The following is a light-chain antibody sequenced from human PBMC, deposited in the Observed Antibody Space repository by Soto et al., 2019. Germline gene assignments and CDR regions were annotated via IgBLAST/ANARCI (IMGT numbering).Light chain of an antibody. CDR3: QQSDSTPPWT. CDR2: ATS. Sequence: DIQMTQSPSSLSASVGDRVTITCRASQSISKYLSWFQQKPGKAPKLLIYATSSLQSGVPSRFSGSGSGTDFTLTISSRQPEDFATYYCQQSDSTPPWTFGQGTKVEIK. V-gene: IGKV1-39*01. J-gene: IGKJ1*01. CDR1: QSISKY.